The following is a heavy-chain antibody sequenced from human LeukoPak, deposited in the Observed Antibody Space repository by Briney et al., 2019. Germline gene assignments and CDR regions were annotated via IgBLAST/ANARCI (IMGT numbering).Heavy chain of an antibody. CDR3: ARDGPSYDGGKGGGAFDI. Sequence: PGGSLRLSCAASGFTVSSNYMSWVRQAPGKGLEWFSVIYSGGSTYYADSVKGRFTISRHNSKNTLYLQMNSLRAEDTAVYYCARDGPSYDGGKGGGAFDIWGQGTMVTVSS. V-gene: IGHV3-53*04. CDR1: GFTVSSNY. D-gene: IGHD4-23*01. J-gene: IGHJ3*02. CDR2: IYSGGST.